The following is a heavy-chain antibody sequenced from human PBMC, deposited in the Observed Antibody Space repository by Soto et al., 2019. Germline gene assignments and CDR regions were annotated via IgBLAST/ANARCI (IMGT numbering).Heavy chain of an antibody. CDR2: MSGSGGST. D-gene: IGHD3-10*01. Sequence: EVQLLESGGGLVQPGGSLRLSCAASGFTFSTYAMSWVRQAPGKGLEWVSGMSGSGGSTYYEDSVKGRFTISRDNSKNTLYLHMNSLRAEDTAVYYCMNLYSYGSGSYYKWGQGTLVTVSS. V-gene: IGHV3-23*01. J-gene: IGHJ4*02. CDR3: MNLYSYGSGSYYK. CDR1: GFTFSTYA.